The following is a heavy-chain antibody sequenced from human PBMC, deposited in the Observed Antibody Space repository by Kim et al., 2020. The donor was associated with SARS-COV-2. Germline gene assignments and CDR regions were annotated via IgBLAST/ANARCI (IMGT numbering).Heavy chain of an antibody. Sequence: GGSLRLSCAASGFTFSSYAMSWVRQAPGKGLEWVSDISGSGGSTYYADSVKGRFTISRDNSKNTLYLQMNSLRAEDTAVYYCAKEEQDAYYYYYGMDVWGERATGTVSS. CDR2: ISGSGGST. D-gene: IGHD1-26*01. CDR3: AKEEQDAYYYYYGMDV. CDR1: GFTFSSYA. V-gene: IGHV3-23*01. J-gene: IGHJ6*04.